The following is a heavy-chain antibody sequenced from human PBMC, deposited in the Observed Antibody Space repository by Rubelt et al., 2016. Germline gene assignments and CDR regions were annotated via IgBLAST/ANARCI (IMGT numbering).Heavy chain of an antibody. J-gene: IGHJ4*02. Sequence: EVQLVESGGGLVQPGGSLRLSCAASGFSFTRYWMTWVRQAPGNGLEWVANINEDGSEKLYVDSVEGRFTIASDNAKNSVHLQWHGLRAEDTAVYYCGRDAGRQRGDYWGQGTLVSVSS. D-gene: IGHD6-25*01. CDR2: INEDGSEK. CDR1: GFSFTRYW. V-gene: IGHV3-7*04. CDR3: GRDAGRQRGDY.